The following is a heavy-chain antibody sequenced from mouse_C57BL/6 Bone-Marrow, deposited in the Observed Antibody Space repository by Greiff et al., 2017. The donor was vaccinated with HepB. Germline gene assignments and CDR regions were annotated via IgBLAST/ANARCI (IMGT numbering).Heavy chain of an antibody. J-gene: IGHJ2*01. Sequence: VQGVESGPGLVAPSQSLSITCTVSGFSLTSYAISWVRQPPGKGLEWLGVIWTGGGTNYNSALKSRLSISKDNSKSQVFLKMNSLQTDDTARYYCARSVTTVVPPFDYWGQGTTLTVSS. CDR1: GFSLTSYA. CDR3: ARSVTTVVPPFDY. CDR2: IWTGGGT. D-gene: IGHD1-1*01. V-gene: IGHV2-9-1*01.